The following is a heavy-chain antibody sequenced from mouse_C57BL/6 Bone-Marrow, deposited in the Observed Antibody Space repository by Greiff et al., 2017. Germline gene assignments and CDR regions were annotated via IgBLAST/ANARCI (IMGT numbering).Heavy chain of an antibody. CDR3: AREDYGSSQFAY. J-gene: IGHJ3*01. V-gene: IGHV5-4*01. Sequence: EVMLVESGGGLVKPGGSLKLSCAASGFTFSSYAMSWVRQTPEKRLEWVATISDGGSYTYYPDNVKGRFTISRDNAKNNLYLQMSHLKSEDTAMYYCAREDYGSSQFAYWGQGTRVTVSA. CDR2: ISDGGSYT. D-gene: IGHD1-1*01. CDR1: GFTFSSYA.